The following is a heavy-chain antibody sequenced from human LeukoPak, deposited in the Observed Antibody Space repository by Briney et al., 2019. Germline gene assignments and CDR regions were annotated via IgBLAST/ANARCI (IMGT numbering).Heavy chain of an antibody. J-gene: IGHJ4*02. D-gene: IGHD5-12*01. CDR2: ISAYNGNT. V-gene: IGHV1-18*01. CDR3: ARDGGGGYVGNY. Sequence: ASVKVSCKASGYTFTNYSIIWVRQAPGQGLEWMGWISAYNGNTKYPQKFQGRLTMTTDTSRSKTYMELRSLRSDDTAVYYCARDGGGGYVGNYWGQGTLVTVSS. CDR1: GYTFTNYS.